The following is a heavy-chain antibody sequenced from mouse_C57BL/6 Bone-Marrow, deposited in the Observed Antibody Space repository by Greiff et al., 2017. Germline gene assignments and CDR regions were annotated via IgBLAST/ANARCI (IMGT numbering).Heavy chain of an antibody. Sequence: EVKLVESGGGLVKPGGSLKLSCAASGFTFSSYAMSWVRQTPEQRLEWVATISDGGSYTYYPDNVKGRFTISRDNAKNNLYLQMSHLKSEDTAMYYCARERGCGYHFAYWGQGTLVTVSA. CDR3: ARERGCGYHFAY. J-gene: IGHJ3*01. V-gene: IGHV5-4*01. CDR1: GFTFSSYA. D-gene: IGHD2-2*01. CDR2: ISDGGSYT.